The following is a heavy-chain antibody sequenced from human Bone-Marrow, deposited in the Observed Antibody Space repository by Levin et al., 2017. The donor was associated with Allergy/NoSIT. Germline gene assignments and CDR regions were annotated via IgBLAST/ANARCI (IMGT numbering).Heavy chain of an antibody. CDR1: GFRFSSYG. CDR3: ARDDGSGVFDY. CDR2: IWFDESDK. V-gene: IGHV3-33*01. J-gene: IGHJ4*02. Sequence: GESLKISCAAPGFRFSSYGMHWVRQAPGKGLEWVAVIWFDESDKYYVDSVKGRFTISRDDSKNMLYLQMNSLRVEDTAVYFCARDDGSGVFDYWGQGTLVSVSS. D-gene: IGHD3-3*01.